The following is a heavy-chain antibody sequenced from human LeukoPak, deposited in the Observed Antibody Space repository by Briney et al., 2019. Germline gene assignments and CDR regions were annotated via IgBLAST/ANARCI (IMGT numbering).Heavy chain of an antibody. D-gene: IGHD4-23*01. CDR2: INHSGST. V-gene: IGHV4-34*01. Sequence: SETLSLTCAVYGGSFSGYYWSWIRQPPGKGLEWIGEINHSGSTNYNPSLKSRVTISVDTSKNQFSLKLSSVTAADTAVYYCASQNYGANQIDYWGQGTLVTVSS. CDR1: GGSFSGYY. CDR3: ASQNYGANQIDY. J-gene: IGHJ4*02.